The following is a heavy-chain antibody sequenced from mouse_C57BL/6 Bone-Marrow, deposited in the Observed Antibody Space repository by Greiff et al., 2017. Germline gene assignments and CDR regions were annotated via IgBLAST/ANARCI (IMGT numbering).Heavy chain of an antibody. CDR3: ARRYYGTWFAY. CDR1: GFTFSDYG. D-gene: IGHD1-1*01. CDR2: ISSGSSTI. V-gene: IGHV5-17*01. J-gene: IGHJ3*01. Sequence: EVHLVESGGGLVKPGGSLKLSCAASGFTFSDYGMHWVRQAPEKGLEWVAYISSGSSTIYYADTVKGRFTISRDNAKNTLFLQMTSLRSEDTAMYYCARRYYGTWFAYWGQGTLVTVSA.